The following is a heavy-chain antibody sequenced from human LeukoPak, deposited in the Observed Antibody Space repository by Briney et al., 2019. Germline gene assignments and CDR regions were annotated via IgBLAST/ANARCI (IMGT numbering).Heavy chain of an antibody. Sequence: SETLSLTCAVSGYSISSAFYWGWIRQPPGKGLEWIGTIHYSGSTSYNPSLKSRVTISVDTSKNQFSLKLSSVTAADTAVYYCARERQQLDSYYYYMDVWGKGTTVTISS. CDR1: GYSISSAFY. CDR3: ARERQQLDSYYYYMDV. J-gene: IGHJ6*03. CDR2: IHYSGST. V-gene: IGHV4-38-2*02. D-gene: IGHD6-13*01.